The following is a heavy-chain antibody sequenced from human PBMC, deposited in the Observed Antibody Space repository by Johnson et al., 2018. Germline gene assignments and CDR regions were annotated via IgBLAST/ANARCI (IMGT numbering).Heavy chain of an antibody. CDR2: IKQDGSEK. Sequence: EVQLVESGGGLVQPGGSLRLSCAASGFTFSSYWMSWVRQAPGKGLEWVANIKQDGSEKYYVDSVKGRFPISRDNAKNSLYLQMNSLRAEDTAVYYWAKTSSGGGPWRGLDVWGQGTTVTVSS. J-gene: IGHJ6*02. D-gene: IGHD3-16*01. V-gene: IGHV3-7*01. CDR3: AKTSSGGGPWRGLDV. CDR1: GFTFSSYW.